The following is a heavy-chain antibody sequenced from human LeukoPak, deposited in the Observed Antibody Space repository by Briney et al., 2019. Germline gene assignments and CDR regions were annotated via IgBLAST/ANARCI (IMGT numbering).Heavy chain of an antibody. Sequence: PGWSLRLSCAAPGFTFSSYWMHWVRQAPGKGLVWVSRINTDGSSTSYADSVKGRFTISRDNAKHTLYLQMNSLRAEDTAVYYCAREDGSGSFYYYYYYYMDVWGKGTTVTVSS. CDR1: GFTFSSYW. J-gene: IGHJ6*03. CDR2: INTDGSST. D-gene: IGHD3-10*01. CDR3: AREDGSGSFYYYYYYYMDV. V-gene: IGHV3-74*01.